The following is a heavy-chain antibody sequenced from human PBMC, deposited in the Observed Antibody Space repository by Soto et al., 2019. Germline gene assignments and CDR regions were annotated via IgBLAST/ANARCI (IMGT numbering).Heavy chain of an antibody. CDR3: ARYGSGSYYTTYYYYGMDV. D-gene: IGHD3-10*01. CDR1: GYTFTSYG. CDR2: ISAYNGNT. Sequence: ASVKVSCKASGYTFTSYGISWVRQAPGQGLEWMGWISAYNGNTNYAQKLQGRVTMTTDTSTSTAYMELRSLRSDDTAVYYCARYGSGSYYTTYYYYGMDVWGQGTTVTVSS. V-gene: IGHV1-18*01. J-gene: IGHJ6*02.